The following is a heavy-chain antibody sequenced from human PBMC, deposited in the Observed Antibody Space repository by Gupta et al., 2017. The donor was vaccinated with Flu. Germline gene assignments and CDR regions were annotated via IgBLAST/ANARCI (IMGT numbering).Heavy chain of an antibody. CDR3: ARGLVSRNYYDSSGYVLRDRANHLDY. D-gene: IGHD3-22*01. CDR2: INHSGST. V-gene: IGHV4-34*01. J-gene: IGHJ4*02. Sequence: QVQLQQWGAGLLKPSETLSLTCAVYGGSFSGYYWSWIRQPPGKGLEWIGEINHSGSTNYNPSLKSRVTISVDTSKNQFSLKLSSVTAADTAVYYCARGLVSRNYYDSSGYVLRDRANHLDYWGQGTLVTVSS. CDR1: GGSFSGYY.